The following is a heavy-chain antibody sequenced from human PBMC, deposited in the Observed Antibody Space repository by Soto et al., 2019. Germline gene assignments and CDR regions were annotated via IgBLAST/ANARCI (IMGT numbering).Heavy chain of an antibody. Sequence: ASVKVSCKASGYTFTSYAMHWVRQAPGQRLEWMGWISAGNGNTKYSQKFQGRVTITRDTSASTAYMELSSLRSEDTAVYYCARVGDRGSYWAYWGQGTLVTVSS. D-gene: IGHD1-26*01. J-gene: IGHJ4*02. CDR3: ARVGDRGSYWAY. V-gene: IGHV1-3*01. CDR2: ISAGNGNT. CDR1: GYTFTSYA.